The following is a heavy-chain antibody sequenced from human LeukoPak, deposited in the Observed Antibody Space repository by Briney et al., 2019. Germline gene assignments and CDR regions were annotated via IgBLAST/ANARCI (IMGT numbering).Heavy chain of an antibody. CDR3: ARVGNARYYYYYMGV. V-gene: IGHV3-21*01. CDR1: GFTFSSYS. Sequence: GGSLRLSCAASGFTFSSYSMNWVRQAPGKGLEWVSSISSSSSYIYYADSVKGRFTISRDNAKNSLYLQINSLTAGDTAVYYCARVGNARYYYYYMGVWGKGTTVIVSS. J-gene: IGHJ6*03. CDR2: ISSSSSYI. D-gene: IGHD2-8*01.